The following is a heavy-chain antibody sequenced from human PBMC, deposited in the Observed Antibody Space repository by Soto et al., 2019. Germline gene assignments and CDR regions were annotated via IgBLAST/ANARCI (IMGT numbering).Heavy chain of an antibody. CDR2: ISGYNGNT. Sequence: ALVKVSCKASGYTFTSYGISWVRQAPGQGLEWMGWISGYNGNTNYAQNVQGRVTMTTDTSTSTAYMELRSLRSDDTAVYYCAKVGSSGWRVDDAFDIWGQGTMVTVSS. D-gene: IGHD6-19*01. CDR3: AKVGSSGWRVDDAFDI. J-gene: IGHJ3*02. V-gene: IGHV1-18*01. CDR1: GYTFTSYG.